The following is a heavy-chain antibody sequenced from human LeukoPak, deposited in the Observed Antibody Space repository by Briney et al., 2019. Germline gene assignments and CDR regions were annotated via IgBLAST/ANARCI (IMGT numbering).Heavy chain of an antibody. CDR2: ISGSGGST. V-gene: IGHV3-23*01. J-gene: IGHJ4*02. D-gene: IGHD4-17*01. CDR1: GFTFSSYA. Sequence: GGSLRLFCAASGFTFSSYAMSWVRQAPGKGLEWVSAISGSGGSTYYADSVKGRFTISRDNSKNTLYLQMNSLRAEDTAVYYCAKAESNYGDYVPWDYWGQGTLVTVSS. CDR3: AKAESNYGDYVPWDY.